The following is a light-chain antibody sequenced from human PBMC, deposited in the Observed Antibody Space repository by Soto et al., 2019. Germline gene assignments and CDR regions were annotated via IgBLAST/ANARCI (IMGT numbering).Light chain of an antibody. CDR2: GNS. J-gene: IGLJ2*01. CDR1: SSNIGAGYD. V-gene: IGLV1-40*01. Sequence: QSVLTQPPSVSGAPGQRVTISCTGSSSNIGAGYDVHWYQQLPGTAPQLLIHGNSNRPSGVPDRFSGSKSGTSASLAIAGLQAEDEADYYCQSYDSSLSAVVFGGGTKLTVL. CDR3: QSYDSSLSAVV.